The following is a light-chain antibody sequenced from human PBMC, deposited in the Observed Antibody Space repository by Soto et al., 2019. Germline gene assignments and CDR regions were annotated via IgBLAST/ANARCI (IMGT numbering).Light chain of an antibody. J-gene: IGKJ3*01. CDR1: QSISSW. Sequence: DIKMTQSPSTLSASVGDRVTITCRASQSISSWLAWYHQKPGKAPKLLIYKASSLESGVPSRFSGSGSGTEFTLTISSLQPDDLATYYCQQYNSSPFTFGPGTKVDIK. V-gene: IGKV1-5*03. CDR3: QQYNSSPFT. CDR2: KAS.